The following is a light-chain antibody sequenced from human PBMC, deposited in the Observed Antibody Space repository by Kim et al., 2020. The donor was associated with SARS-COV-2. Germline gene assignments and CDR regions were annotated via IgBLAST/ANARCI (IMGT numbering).Light chain of an antibody. Sequence: DVQMTQSPANLSASVGDRVTITCRASENIYNWLVWYQQKGEKAPKLLIYAASTLETGVPSRFSGSGSGTEFTLTINSLQPDDSATYDCQQDNYFFGQGTKLDIK. CDR1: ENIYNW. CDR2: AAS. V-gene: IGKV1-5*01. J-gene: IGKJ2*01. CDR3: QQDNYF.